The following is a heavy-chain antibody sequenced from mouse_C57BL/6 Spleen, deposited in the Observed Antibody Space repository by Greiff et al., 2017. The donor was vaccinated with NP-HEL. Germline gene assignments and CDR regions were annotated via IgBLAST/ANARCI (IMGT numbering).Heavy chain of an antibody. V-gene: IGHV2-2*01. Sequence: QVQLQQSGPGLVQPSQSLSITCTVSGFSFTSYGVHWVRQSPGKGLEWLGVIWSGGSTDYNAAFISRLSISKDNSKSQVFFKMNSLQADDTAIYYCASGYDYDQAWFAYWGQGTLVTVSA. CDR3: ASGYDYDQAWFAY. CDR1: GFSFTSYG. CDR2: IWSGGST. J-gene: IGHJ3*01. D-gene: IGHD2-4*01.